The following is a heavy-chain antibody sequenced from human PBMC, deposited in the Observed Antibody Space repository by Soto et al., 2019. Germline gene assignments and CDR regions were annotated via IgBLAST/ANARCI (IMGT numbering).Heavy chain of an antibody. CDR3: ATSMQALGLPLDY. Sequence: QVQLVESGGGVVQPGRYLRLSCAASGFTFSSYTMHWVRQAPGKGLEWVAVVSKDESNKFYADSVKGRFTISRDDSKNTLYLLMNSLRVEDTAVYYCATSMQALGLPLDYWGQGNLVSVSS. CDR2: VSKDESNK. D-gene: IGHD3-16*01. CDR1: GFTFSSYT. J-gene: IGHJ4*02. V-gene: IGHV3-30-3*01.